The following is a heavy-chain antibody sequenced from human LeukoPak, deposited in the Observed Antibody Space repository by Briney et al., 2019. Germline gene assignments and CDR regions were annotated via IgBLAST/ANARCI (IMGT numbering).Heavy chain of an antibody. Sequence: ASVKVSCKASGYTFTGHYMHRVRQAPGQGLEWMGWIYPKSGGTNYAQKFQSRVTMTRDTSITTAFMELNILKSDDTAVYYCVRDGYSGGAFDIWGQGTMVTVSP. J-gene: IGHJ3*02. CDR3: VRDGYSGGAFDI. D-gene: IGHD5-12*01. V-gene: IGHV1-2*02. CDR1: GYTFTGHY. CDR2: IYPKSGGT.